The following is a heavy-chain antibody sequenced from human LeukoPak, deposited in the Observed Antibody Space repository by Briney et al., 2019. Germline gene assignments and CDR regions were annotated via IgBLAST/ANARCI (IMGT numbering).Heavy chain of an antibody. Sequence: ASVKVSCKASGGTFSSYAISWVRQAPGQGLEWMGGIIPIFGTADYAQKFQGRVTITADESTSTAYMELSSLRSEDTAVYCCARPETKLELPYYYYYYGMDVWGQGTTVTVSS. D-gene: IGHD1-7*01. CDR3: ARPETKLELPYYYYYYGMDV. V-gene: IGHV1-69*01. J-gene: IGHJ6*02. CDR2: IIPIFGTA. CDR1: GGTFSSYA.